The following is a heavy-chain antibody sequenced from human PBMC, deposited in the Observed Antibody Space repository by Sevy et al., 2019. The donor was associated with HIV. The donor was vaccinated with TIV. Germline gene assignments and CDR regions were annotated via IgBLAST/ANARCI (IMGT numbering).Heavy chain of an antibody. J-gene: IGHJ3*02. V-gene: IGHV6-1*01. Sequence: SQTLSLTCDISGDSVSSDSAAWNWIRQSPSRGLEWLGKTYYRSKWYNDYAVSVKGRITINPDTSKNQLSLQLNSVTPDETAVYYCARDSYYYDSSDYGDAFDIWGQGTMVTVSS. CDR2: TYYRSKWYN. D-gene: IGHD3-22*01. CDR3: ARDSYYYDSSDYGDAFDI. CDR1: GDSVSSDSAA.